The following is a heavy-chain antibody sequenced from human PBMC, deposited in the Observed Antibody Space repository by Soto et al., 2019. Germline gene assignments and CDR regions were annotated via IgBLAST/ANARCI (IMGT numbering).Heavy chain of an antibody. CDR1: GGSFSGYI. CDR2: INYSGSS. V-gene: IGHV4-34*01. Sequence: SETLSLTCAVSGGSFSGYIWTWIRQSPEKGLQWIGQINYSGSSYYNPSLKSRVTISVHTSNDRFSLKLSSVTAADTAVYYCASSYGASFDYWGQGTLVPVSS. CDR3: ASSYGASFDY. D-gene: IGHD4-17*01. J-gene: IGHJ4*02.